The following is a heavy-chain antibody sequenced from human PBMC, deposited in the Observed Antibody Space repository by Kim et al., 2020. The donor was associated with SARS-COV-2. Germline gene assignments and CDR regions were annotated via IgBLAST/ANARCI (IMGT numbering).Heavy chain of an antibody. D-gene: IGHD3-10*01. Sequence: SETLSLTCTVSGGSVSSSSYYWGWIRQPPGKGLEWIGSIYYSGSTYYNPSLKSRVTISVDTSKNQFSLKLSSVTAADTAVYYWARLEGHMVRGVIGPFYFDYWGQGTLVTVSS. V-gene: IGHV4-39*01. J-gene: IGHJ4*02. CDR3: ARLEGHMVRGVIGPFYFDY. CDR1: GGSVSSSSYY. CDR2: IYYSGST.